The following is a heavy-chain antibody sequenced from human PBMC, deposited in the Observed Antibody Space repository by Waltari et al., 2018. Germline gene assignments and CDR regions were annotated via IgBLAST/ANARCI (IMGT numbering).Heavy chain of an antibody. J-gene: IGHJ6*02. CDR2: INSDGSST. CDR1: GFTFSSYW. V-gene: IGHV3-74*01. Sequence: EVQLVESGGGLVQPGGSLRLSCAASGFTFSSYWMHWVRQAPGTGLVWVSRINSDGSSTSYADSVKGRFTISRDNAKNTLYLQMNSLRAEDTAVYYCARDKTGIYRHYYYYGMDVWGQGTTVTVSS. D-gene: IGHD5-12*01. CDR3: ARDKTGIYRHYYYYGMDV.